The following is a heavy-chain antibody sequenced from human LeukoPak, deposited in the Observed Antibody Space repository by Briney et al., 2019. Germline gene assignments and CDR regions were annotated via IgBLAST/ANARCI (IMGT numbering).Heavy chain of an antibody. Sequence: SETLSLTCTVSGGSISSSSYYWGWIRQPPGKGLEWIGSIYYSGGTYYNPSLKSRVTISVDTSKNQFSLKLSPVTAADTAVYYCARRIAVAGTPFDYWGQGTLVTVSS. D-gene: IGHD6-19*01. J-gene: IGHJ4*02. CDR1: GGSISSSSYY. CDR2: IYYSGGT. CDR3: ARRIAVAGTPFDY. V-gene: IGHV4-39*01.